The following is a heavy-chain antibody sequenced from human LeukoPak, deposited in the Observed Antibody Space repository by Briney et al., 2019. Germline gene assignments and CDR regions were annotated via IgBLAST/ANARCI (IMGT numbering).Heavy chain of an antibody. CDR2: IYSGGST. J-gene: IGHJ6*03. Sequence: GGSLRLSCAASGFTFSSYSMSWVRQAPGKGLEWVSVIYSGGSTYYADSVKGRFTISRDNSKNTLYLQMNSLRAEDTAVYYCATSDMRFLEWSLPPGDYYYYYMDVWGKGTTVTVSS. D-gene: IGHD3-3*01. V-gene: IGHV3-66*02. CDR1: GFTFSSYS. CDR3: ATSDMRFLEWSLPPGDYYYYYMDV.